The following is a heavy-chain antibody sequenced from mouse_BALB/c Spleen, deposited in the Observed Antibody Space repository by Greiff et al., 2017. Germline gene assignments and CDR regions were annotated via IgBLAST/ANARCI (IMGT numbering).Heavy chain of an antibody. CDR1: GFTFSSFG. CDR3: ARRYDGYHRYYAMDY. D-gene: IGHD2-3*01. J-gene: IGHJ4*01. V-gene: IGHV5-17*02. Sequence: EVLLVESGGGLVQPGGSRKLSCAASGFTFSSFGMHWVRQTPGKGLEWVAYISSGSSTIYYADTVKGRFTISRDNPKNTLFLQMTSLRSEDTAMYYCARRYDGYHRYYAMDYWGQGTSVTVSS. CDR2: ISSGSSTI.